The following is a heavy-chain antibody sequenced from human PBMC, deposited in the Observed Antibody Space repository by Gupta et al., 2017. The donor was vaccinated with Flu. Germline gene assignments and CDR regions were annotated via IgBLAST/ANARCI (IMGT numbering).Heavy chain of an antibody. CDR2: AYHSGGIA. V-gene: IGHV4-38-2*01. D-gene: IGHD3-22*01. Sequence: QVQLQESGPGLVKPSETLSLTCVVSGDSVSSGYYWGWIRQPPGTGLEWIASAYHSGGIAYYNPSLKGRATMSIDTSKNQFSLSLDSVTAADTAMYFCARASSYYDSSGYVVYWGQGIMVTASS. J-gene: IGHJ4*02. CDR1: GDSVSSGYY. CDR3: ARASSYYDSSGYVVY.